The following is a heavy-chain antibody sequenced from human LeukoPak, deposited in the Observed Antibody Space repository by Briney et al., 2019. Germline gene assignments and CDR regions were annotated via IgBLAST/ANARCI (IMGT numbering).Heavy chain of an antibody. CDR1: RFTFSNYA. CDR2: ICGRGGST. J-gene: IGHJ4*02. Sequence: GGSLRLSCAASRFTFSNYAMNWVRQVPGKGLEWVSTICGRGGSTTYAESVKGRFTISRENSKNMLYLQMNSLGGEDTAVYYCAKDRVGRGDQLFDYWGQGTLVTVSS. CDR3: AKDRVGRGDQLFDY. V-gene: IGHV3-23*01. D-gene: IGHD3-10*01.